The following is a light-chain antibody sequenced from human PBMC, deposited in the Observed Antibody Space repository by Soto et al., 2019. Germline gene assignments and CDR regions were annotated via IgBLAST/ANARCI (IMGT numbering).Light chain of an antibody. J-gene: IGKJ5*01. V-gene: IGKV1-39*01. CDR3: QQSYSTLIT. CDR2: AAS. CDR1: QSISSY. Sequence: DIQMTQSPSSLSASVGDRVTIVCRASQSISSYLSWYQHKPGKAPKLLIYAASSLQSGVPSRFSGSGSGTDFTLTISSLQPEDFATYYCQQSYSTLITFGQGTRLEIK.